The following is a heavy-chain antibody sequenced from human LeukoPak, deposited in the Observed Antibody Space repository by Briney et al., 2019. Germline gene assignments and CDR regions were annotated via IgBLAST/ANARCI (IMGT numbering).Heavy chain of an antibody. D-gene: IGHD2-21*02. V-gene: IGHV7-4-1*02. Sequence: ASVKVSCKASGYTFTNFAINWVRQAPGQGLEWVGWINTNTGNPTYAQGFTGRFVFSLDTSVSTAYLQISSLKAEDTAVYYCARVKYSGSGDCLDYWGQGTLVTVSS. CDR3: ARVKYSGSGDCLDY. CDR1: GYTFTNFA. CDR2: INTNTGNP. J-gene: IGHJ4*02.